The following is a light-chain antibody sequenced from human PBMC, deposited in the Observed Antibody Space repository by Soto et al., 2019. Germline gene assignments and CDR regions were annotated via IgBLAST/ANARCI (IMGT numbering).Light chain of an antibody. J-gene: IGKJ1*01. CDR1: QSIDTW. Sequence: DIQMTQSPSILSASVGDRVTITCRTSQSIDTWLAWHQQKSGKAPKLLISKASNLESGVPSRFSGSGSGTEFTLTISSLQPDDSATYYCQQYNSYRAVGQGTKVDIK. CDR2: KAS. V-gene: IGKV1-5*03. CDR3: QQYNSYRA.